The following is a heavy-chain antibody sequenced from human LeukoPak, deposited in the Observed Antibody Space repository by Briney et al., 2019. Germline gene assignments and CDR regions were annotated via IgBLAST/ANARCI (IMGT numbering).Heavy chain of an antibody. CDR2: IEPSSGGT. Sequence: GASVNVSCKTSGYTFNYHYIYWVRQAPGQGLEWMGRIEPSSGGTNYAQKFQGRVTLTRDTSIRTAYMDLKRLTSDDTATYYCARSLKARGDFWGRGSTVTVSS. V-gene: IGHV1-2*06. J-gene: IGHJ4*02. CDR1: GYTFNYHY. CDR3: ARSLKARGDF.